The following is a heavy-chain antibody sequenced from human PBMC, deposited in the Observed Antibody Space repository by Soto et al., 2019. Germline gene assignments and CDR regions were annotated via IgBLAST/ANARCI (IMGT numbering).Heavy chain of an antibody. Sequence: QVQLVQSGAEVKKTGSSVKVSCKASGGTFSSYAISWVRQAPGQGLEWMGGIIPIFGTANYAQKFQGRVTITADESTSTAYMELSSLRSEDTAVYYCARDLGYGDYVYRAFDIWGQGTMVTVSS. D-gene: IGHD4-17*01. V-gene: IGHV1-69*01. J-gene: IGHJ3*02. CDR2: IIPIFGTA. CDR3: ARDLGYGDYVYRAFDI. CDR1: GGTFSSYA.